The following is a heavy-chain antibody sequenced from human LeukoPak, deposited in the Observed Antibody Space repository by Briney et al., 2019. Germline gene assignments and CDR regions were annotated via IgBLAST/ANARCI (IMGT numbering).Heavy chain of an antibody. V-gene: IGHV3-9*01. Sequence: GGSLRLSCAASGFTFDDYAMHWVRQAPGKGLEWVSGISWNSGSIGYADSVKGRFTISRDNAKNSLYLQMNSPRAEDTALYYCAKGGTFDRTGPFDYWGQGTLVTVSS. J-gene: IGHJ4*02. CDR3: AKGGTFDRTGPFDY. D-gene: IGHD3-16*01. CDR2: ISWNSGSI. CDR1: GFTFDDYA.